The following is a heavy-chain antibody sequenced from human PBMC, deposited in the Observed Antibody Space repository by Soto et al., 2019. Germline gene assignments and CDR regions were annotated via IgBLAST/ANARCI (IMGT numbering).Heavy chain of an antibody. CDR2: IYPGDSDT. D-gene: IGHD2-15*01. CDR3: ARQSCSRGSCYSGYYYYGMDG. J-gene: IGHJ6*02. V-gene: IGHV5-51*01. Sequence: GESLKISCKGSGYSFTSYWIGWVRQMPGKGLEWMGIIYPGDSDTRYSPSFQGQVTISADKSISTAYLQWSSLKASDTAMYYCARQSCSRGSCYSGYYYYGMDGWGQGNTVPVSS. CDR1: GYSFTSYW.